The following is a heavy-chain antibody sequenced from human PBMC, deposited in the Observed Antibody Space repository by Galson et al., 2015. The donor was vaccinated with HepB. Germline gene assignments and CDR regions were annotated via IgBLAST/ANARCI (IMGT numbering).Heavy chain of an antibody. CDR3: GRSAEGSGKPFDY. D-gene: IGHD6-19*01. J-gene: IGHJ4*02. Sequence: SETLSLTCAVYGGSFSGYYWSWIRQPPGKGLEWIGEINHSGSTNYNPSLKSRVTISVDTSKNQFSLKLSSVTAADTAVYYCGRSAEGSGKPFDYWGQGTLVTVSS. V-gene: IGHV4-34*01. CDR2: INHSGST. CDR1: GGSFSGYY.